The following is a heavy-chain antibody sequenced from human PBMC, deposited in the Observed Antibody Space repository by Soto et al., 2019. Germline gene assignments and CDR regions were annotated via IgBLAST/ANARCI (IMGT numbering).Heavy chain of an antibody. CDR1: GYTFTGYY. J-gene: IGHJ6*02. CDR3: ARVRKGAAAGTYYGMDV. D-gene: IGHD6-13*01. Sequence: ASVKVSFKASGYTFTGYYMHWLRQAPGQGLEWMGWINPNSGGTNYAQKFQGRVTMTRDTSISTAYMELSRLRSDDTAVYYCARVRKGAAAGTYYGMDVWGQGTTVTVSS. CDR2: INPNSGGT. V-gene: IGHV1-2*02.